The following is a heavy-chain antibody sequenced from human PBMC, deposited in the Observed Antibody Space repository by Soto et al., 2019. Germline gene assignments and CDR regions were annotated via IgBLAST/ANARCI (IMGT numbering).Heavy chain of an antibody. Sequence: ESGGGVVQPGKSLRLSCTTSGFTLSSYAMHWVRQAPGKGLEWVAVLWYDGSNIQYADSVKGRFTISRDNSKSTVYLQMDSLRAEDTAVYYCARDVNDFWSGYLYWGQGTLVTVSS. J-gene: IGHJ4*02. CDR2: LWYDGSNI. V-gene: IGHV3-33*01. CDR3: ARDVNDFWSGYLY. CDR1: GFTLSSYA. D-gene: IGHD3-3*01.